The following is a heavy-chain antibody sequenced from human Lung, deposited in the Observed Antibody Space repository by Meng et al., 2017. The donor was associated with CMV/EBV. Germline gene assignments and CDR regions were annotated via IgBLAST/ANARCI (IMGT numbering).Heavy chain of an antibody. J-gene: IGHJ4*02. CDR1: GYTFTHHG. D-gene: IGHD6-19*01. CDR3: ARDPSNTSGRYAYFDY. Sequence: PLGRPGAEVKKPGASVRVSCKASGYTFTHHGISWIRQAPGQGLEWMGWISCYNGDTNYAQKLQGRVTMTTDTSTNTAYMDLRSLRSDDTAVYYCARDPSNTSGRYAYFDYWGQGTLVTVSS. CDR2: ISCYNGDT. V-gene: IGHV1-18*01.